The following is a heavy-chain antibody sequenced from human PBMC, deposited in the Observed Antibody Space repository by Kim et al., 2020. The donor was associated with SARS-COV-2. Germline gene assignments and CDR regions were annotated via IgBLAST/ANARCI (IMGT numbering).Heavy chain of an antibody. D-gene: IGHD5-12*01. Sequence: SETLSLTCTVSGGSISSSSYYWGWIRQPPGKGLEWIGSIYYSGSTYYNPSLKSRVTISVDTSKNQFSLKRSSVTAADTAVYYCARLGYSCYDFYYWGQVTLVTVSS. CDR2: IYYSGST. J-gene: IGHJ4*02. V-gene: IGHV4-39*01. CDR1: GGSISSSSYY. CDR3: ARLGYSCYDFYY.